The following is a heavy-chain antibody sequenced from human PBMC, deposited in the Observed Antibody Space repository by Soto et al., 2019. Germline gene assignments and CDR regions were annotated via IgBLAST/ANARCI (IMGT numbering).Heavy chain of an antibody. CDR3: VADKSGSPPRVYYHYYAMDV. J-gene: IGHJ6*02. Sequence: QMQLVQSGPEVKKPGTSVKVSCKASGFTFTSSAVQWVRQARGQRLEWIGWIVVGGGNTNFAQRFQERVTITRDMSTSTVYMELSSLRSEDTAVYYCVADKSGSPPRVYYHYYAMDVWGQGTTVTVSS. V-gene: IGHV1-58*01. CDR1: GFTFTSSA. D-gene: IGHD6-25*01. CDR2: IVVGGGNT.